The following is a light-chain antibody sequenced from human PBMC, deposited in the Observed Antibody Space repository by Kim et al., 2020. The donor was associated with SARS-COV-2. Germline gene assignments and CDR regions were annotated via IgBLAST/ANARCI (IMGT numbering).Light chain of an antibody. CDR1: QSVGSY. CDR3: QQRSN. J-gene: IGKJ2*01. Sequence: PANVSMSQGERAARTCRDSQSVGSYLAWYQQKPGQAPRLLIYDASNRATGIPARFSGSGSGTDFTLTISSLEPEDFADNYCQQRSNFGQGTKLEI. V-gene: IGKV3-11*01. CDR2: DAS.